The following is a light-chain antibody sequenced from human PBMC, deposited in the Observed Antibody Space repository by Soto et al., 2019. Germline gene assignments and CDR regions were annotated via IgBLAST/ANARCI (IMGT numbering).Light chain of an antibody. Sequence: EIVMTPSPATLSVSPGERATLSCRASQSLSSLLAWYQQKPGQAPRLLIYRASTRATGISGRFSGSGSGTEFTLTITSLQSEDFAVYYCQQYNNWPPITFGQGTRLEIK. CDR2: RAS. J-gene: IGKJ5*01. CDR1: QSLSSL. V-gene: IGKV3-15*01. CDR3: QQYNNWPPIT.